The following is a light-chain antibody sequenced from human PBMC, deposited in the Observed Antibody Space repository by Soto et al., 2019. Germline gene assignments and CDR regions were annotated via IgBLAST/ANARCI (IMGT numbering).Light chain of an antibody. CDR1: QSVSSN. CDR2: GAS. J-gene: IGKJ4*01. V-gene: IGKV3-15*01. CDR3: QQYNDCPPVLP. Sequence: ETVMTQSPATLSVSPGERVTLSCRASQSVSSNLAWYQQKPGQAPRLLIYGASTRATGIPARYSGSGSGTEFTLTISSLQSEDLAVYYCQQYNDCPPVLPFGGGPNADIK.